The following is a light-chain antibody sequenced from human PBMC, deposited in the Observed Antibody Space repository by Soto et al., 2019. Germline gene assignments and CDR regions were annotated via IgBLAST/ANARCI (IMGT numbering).Light chain of an antibody. CDR1: SSDVGSYNL. J-gene: IGLJ2*01. V-gene: IGLV2-23*01. Sequence: QSVLTQPASVSGSPGQSITISCTGTSSDVGSYNLVSWYQQHPGKAPKLMIYEGSKRPSGVSNRFSGSKSGNTASLTISGLQAEDEAEYYCCSYAGSRGLVFGGGTLLTVL. CDR3: CSYAGSRGLV. CDR2: EGS.